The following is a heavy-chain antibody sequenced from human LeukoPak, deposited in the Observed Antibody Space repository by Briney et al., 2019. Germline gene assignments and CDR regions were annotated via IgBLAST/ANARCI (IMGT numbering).Heavy chain of an antibody. Sequence: PGRSLRLSCAASRFTFSSYGMHWVRQAPGKGLEWVAVISYDGSNKYYADSVKGRFTISRDNSKNTLYLQMNSLRAEDTAVYYCAKDRSLTPYNWFDPWGQGTLVTVSS. CDR1: RFTFSSYG. CDR2: ISYDGSNK. J-gene: IGHJ5*02. V-gene: IGHV3-30*18. CDR3: AKDRSLTPYNWFDP.